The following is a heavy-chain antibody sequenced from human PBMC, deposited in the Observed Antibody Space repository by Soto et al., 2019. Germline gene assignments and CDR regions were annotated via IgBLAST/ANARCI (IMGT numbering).Heavy chain of an antibody. CDR3: ARDSYSSSQLYY. CDR2: INHSGST. CDR1: GGSFSGYY. J-gene: IGHJ4*02. V-gene: IGHV4-34*01. D-gene: IGHD6-6*01. Sequence: SETLSLTCAVYGGSFSGYYWSWIRQPPGKGLEWIGEINHSGSTNYNPSLKSRVTISVDTSKNQFSLKLSSVTAADTAVYYCARDSYSSSQLYYWGQGTLVTVSS.